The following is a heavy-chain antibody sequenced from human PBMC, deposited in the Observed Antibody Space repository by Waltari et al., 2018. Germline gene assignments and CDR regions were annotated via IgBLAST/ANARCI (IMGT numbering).Heavy chain of an antibody. J-gene: IGHJ6*03. CDR2: INPNSGGT. V-gene: IGHV1-2*06. CDR3: AREGYSYGLGYYYYMDV. Sequence: QVQLVQSGAEVKKPGASVTVSCKASGYTFTGYYMHWVRQAPGQGLEWMGRINPNSGGTNYAQKFQGRVTMTRDTSISTAYMELSRLRSDDTAVYYCAREGYSYGLGYYYYMDVWGKGTTVTVSS. D-gene: IGHD5-18*01. CDR1: GYTFTGYY.